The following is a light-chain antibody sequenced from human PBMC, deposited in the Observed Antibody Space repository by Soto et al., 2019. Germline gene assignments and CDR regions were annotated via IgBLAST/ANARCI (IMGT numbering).Light chain of an antibody. V-gene: IGLV2-8*01. J-gene: IGLJ2*01. CDR1: SSDVGGYNY. CDR3: NSYADSNNLV. Sequence: QSVLTQPPSASGSPGQSVTISCTGTSSDVGGYNYVSWYQQHPGKAPKLMIYEVTKRPSGVPDRFSGSKSGNTASLTVTGLKAEDDADYYCNSYADSNNLVFGGGTKLTVL. CDR2: EVT.